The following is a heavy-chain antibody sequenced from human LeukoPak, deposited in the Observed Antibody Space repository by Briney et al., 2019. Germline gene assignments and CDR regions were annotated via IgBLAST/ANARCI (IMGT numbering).Heavy chain of an antibody. Sequence: ASVRVSSKASGGTFSIYAISWGRQAPGQGLEWVGGIIPIFGTANYAQKFQGRVTITADESTSTAYMELSSPRSEDTAVYYCARGRDGGYYYMDVWGKGTTVTVSS. CDR1: GGTFSIYA. CDR3: ARGRDGGYYYMDV. D-gene: IGHD3-10*01. J-gene: IGHJ6*03. CDR2: IIPIFGTA. V-gene: IGHV1-69*13.